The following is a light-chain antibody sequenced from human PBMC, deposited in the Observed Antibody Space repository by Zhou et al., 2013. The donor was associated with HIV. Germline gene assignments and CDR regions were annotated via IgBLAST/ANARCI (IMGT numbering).Light chain of an antibody. CDR2: AAS. CDR3: QQSYSTPT. Sequence: DIQMTQSPSSLSASVGDRITITCRASQGIGKSLAWYQKKPGKAPKLLVYAASKLQSGVPPRFSGSGSGTDFTLTISSLQPEDFATYYCQQSYSTPTFGQGTKVEIK. CDR1: QGIGKS. J-gene: IGKJ1*01. V-gene: IGKV1-39*01.